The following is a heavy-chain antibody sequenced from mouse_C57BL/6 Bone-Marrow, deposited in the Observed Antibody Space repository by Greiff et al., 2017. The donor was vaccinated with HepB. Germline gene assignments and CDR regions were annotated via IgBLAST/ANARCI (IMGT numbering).Heavy chain of an antibody. Sequence: QVQLQQSGAELVKPGASVKLSCKASGYTFTSYWMHWVKQRPGRGLEWIGRIDPNSGGTKYNEKFKSKATLTVDKPSSTAYMQLSSLTSEDSAVYYCARSGRLYYYGSSYENYFDYWGQGTTLTVSS. V-gene: IGHV1-72*01. CDR1: GYTFTSYW. CDR3: ARSGRLYYYGSSYENYFDY. J-gene: IGHJ2*01. CDR2: IDPNSGGT. D-gene: IGHD1-1*01.